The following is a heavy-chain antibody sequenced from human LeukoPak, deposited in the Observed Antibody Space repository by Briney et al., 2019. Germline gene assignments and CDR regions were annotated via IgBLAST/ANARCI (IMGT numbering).Heavy chain of an antibody. Sequence: GGSLRLSCAASGFTVSSNYMSSVRQAPGKGLEWVSVIYSGGSTYYADSVKGRFTISRDNSKNTLYLQMNSLRAEDTAVYYCARGLRWYPYYFDYWGQGTLVTVSS. D-gene: IGHD4-23*01. CDR2: IYSGGST. CDR1: GFTVSSNY. CDR3: ARGLRWYPYYFDY. J-gene: IGHJ4*02. V-gene: IGHV3-53*01.